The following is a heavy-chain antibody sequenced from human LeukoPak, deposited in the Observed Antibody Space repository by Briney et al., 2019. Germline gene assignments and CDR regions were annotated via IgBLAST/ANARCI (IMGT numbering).Heavy chain of an antibody. CDR1: DGSISSYY. CDR3: ARADGPSDPFDP. V-gene: IGHV4-59*01. CDR2: IYYSGST. J-gene: IGHJ5*02. Sequence: SETLSLTCTVSDGSISSYYWSWVRQPPGKGLEWIGYIYYSGSTNYNPSLKSRVTISVDTSKNQFSLKLSSVTAADTAVYYCARADGPSDPFDPWGQGTLVTVSS. D-gene: IGHD4-17*01.